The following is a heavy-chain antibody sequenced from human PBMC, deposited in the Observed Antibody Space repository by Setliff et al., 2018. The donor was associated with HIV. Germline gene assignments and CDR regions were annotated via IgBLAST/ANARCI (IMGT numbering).Heavy chain of an antibody. V-gene: IGHV3-74*01. CDR3: ARKLRPGHGMDV. CDR1: GFTFSSYW. J-gene: IGHJ6*02. D-gene: IGHD3-10*01. CDR2: MNTDGSST. Sequence: PGGSLRLSCAASGFTFSSYWMHWVRQAPGKGLVWVFGMNTDGSSTRHADSVKGRFTISRDNAKKSLYLQMNSLRGEDTAVYYCARKLRPGHGMDVWGQGTTVTVSS.